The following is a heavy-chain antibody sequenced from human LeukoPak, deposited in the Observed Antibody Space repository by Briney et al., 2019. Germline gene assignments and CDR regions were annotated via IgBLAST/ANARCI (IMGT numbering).Heavy chain of an antibody. V-gene: IGHV3-53*01. CDR3: ARDRAAVAYWYFDL. CDR2: IYSGGST. D-gene: IGHD6-19*01. CDR1: GFTVSSNY. Sequence: GGSLRLSCAASGFTVSSNYMSWVRHAPGKGLEWVSVIYSGGSTYYADSAKGRFTISRDNSKNTLYLQMNSLRAEDTAVYYCARDRAAVAYWYFDLWGRGTLVTVSS. J-gene: IGHJ2*01.